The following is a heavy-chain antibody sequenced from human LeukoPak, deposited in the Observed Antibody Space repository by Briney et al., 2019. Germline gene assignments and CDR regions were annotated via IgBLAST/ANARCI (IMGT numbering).Heavy chain of an antibody. CDR2: IYYSGYT. CDR1: GGSISSSTYY. D-gene: IGHD6-6*01. Sequence: SETLSLTCTVSGGSISSSTYYWGWIRQPPGKGLEWIGSIYYSGYTYYNPSLKSRVTISVDTSKNQFSLKLSSVTAADTAVYYCARIYGSSRSTGYYFDYWGQGILVTVSS. CDR3: ARIYGSSRSTGYYFDY. J-gene: IGHJ4*02. V-gene: IGHV4-39*07.